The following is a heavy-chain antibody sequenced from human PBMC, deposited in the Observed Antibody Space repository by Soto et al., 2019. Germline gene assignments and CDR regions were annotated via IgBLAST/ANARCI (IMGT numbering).Heavy chain of an antibody. CDR2: INPNSGGK. V-gene: IGHV1-2*02. Sequence: ASVKVSCKASGYTFTGYYMHWVRQAPGQGLEWMGWINPNSGGKNYAQKFQGRVTMTRDTSISTVYMELSRLRYDDTAVYYCARSREGSVNIEPSSRAHKVYFDYWGKGSLVPVSS. J-gene: IGHJ4*02. CDR1: GYTFTGYY. CDR3: ARSREGSVNIEPSSRAHKVYFDY. D-gene: IGHD5-12*01.